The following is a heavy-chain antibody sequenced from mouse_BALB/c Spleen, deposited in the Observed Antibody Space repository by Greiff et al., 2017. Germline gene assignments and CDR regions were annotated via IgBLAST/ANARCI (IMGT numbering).Heavy chain of an antibody. CDR1: GYTFTSYW. D-gene: IGHD1-1*01. CDR3: ATTTTVFDD. Sequence: DLVKPGASVKLSCKASGYTFTSYWINWIKQRPGQGLEWIGRIAPGSGSTYYNEMFKGKATLTVDTSSSTAYIQLSSLSSEDSAVYFCATTTTVFDDWGQGTTLTVSS. J-gene: IGHJ2*01. CDR2: IAPGSGST. V-gene: IGHV1S41*01.